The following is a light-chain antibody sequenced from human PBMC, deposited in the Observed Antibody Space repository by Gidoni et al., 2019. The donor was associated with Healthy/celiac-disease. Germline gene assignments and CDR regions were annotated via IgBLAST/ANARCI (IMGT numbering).Light chain of an antibody. V-gene: IGKV3-11*01. CDR3: QQRSNWPIT. CDR1: QSVSSY. Sequence: EIVLTQSPATLSLSPGERATLSCRASQSVSSYLAWYQQKPGQAPRILIYDASNRATGIPARFIGSGSGTDFTLTISSLEPEDFAVYYCQQRSNWPITFGQGTRLEIK. J-gene: IGKJ5*01. CDR2: DAS.